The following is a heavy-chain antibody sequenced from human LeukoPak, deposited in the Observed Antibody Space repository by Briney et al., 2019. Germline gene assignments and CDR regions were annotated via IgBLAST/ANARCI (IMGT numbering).Heavy chain of an antibody. CDR1: GFTFDVYA. CDR2: ISWNSGSI. Sequence: GRSLRLSCAASGFTFDVYAMHWVRQAPGKGLEGGSGISWNSGSIGYADSVKGRFTISRDNAKNSLYLKLHSLRAEDTALYYCAKDLGDGYNRNYGMDVWGQGATVTVSS. D-gene: IGHD5-24*01. CDR3: AKDLGDGYNRNYGMDV. J-gene: IGHJ6*02. V-gene: IGHV3-9*01.